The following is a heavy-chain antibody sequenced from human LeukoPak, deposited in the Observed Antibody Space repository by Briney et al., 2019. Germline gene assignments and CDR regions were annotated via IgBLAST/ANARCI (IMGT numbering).Heavy chain of an antibody. CDR1: GFTFSSYS. CDR2: ISSSSSTI. V-gene: IGHV3-48*01. Sequence: GGSLRLSCAASGFTFSSYSMNWVRQAPGKGLEGVSYISSSSSTIYYADSVKGRFTISRDNAKNSLYLQMNSLRAEDTAVYYCARAYVDTAMVKGYYYMDVWGKGTTVTVSS. CDR3: ARAYVDTAMVKGYYYMDV. D-gene: IGHD5-18*01. J-gene: IGHJ6*03.